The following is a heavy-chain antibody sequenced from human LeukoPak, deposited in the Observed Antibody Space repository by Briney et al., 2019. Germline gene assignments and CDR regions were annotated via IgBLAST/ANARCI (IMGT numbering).Heavy chain of an antibody. D-gene: IGHD3-16*01. Sequence: ASVKVSCKAFEYTFTNYDINWVRQATGQGLEWMGWINPNSGNTGYTQKFQGRVTMTRNTSLSTAYMELTSLKSEDTAVYYCARSLGTYWGKDFLNWFDPWGQGTLVTVSS. CDR2: INPNSGNT. J-gene: IGHJ5*02. CDR1: EYTFTNYD. CDR3: ARSLGTYWGKDFLNWFDP. V-gene: IGHV1-8*01.